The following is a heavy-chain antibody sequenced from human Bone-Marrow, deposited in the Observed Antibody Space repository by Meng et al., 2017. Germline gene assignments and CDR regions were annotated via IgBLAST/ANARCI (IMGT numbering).Heavy chain of an antibody. J-gene: IGHJ3*01. V-gene: IGHV1-18*01. CDR1: GYSFTRYG. Sequence: ASVKVSCKASGYSFTRYGINWVRQAPGQGLEWMGWISAYNGNTNYAQEVQGRVTMTTDTSTSTAYMEVRTLRSDDTAVYYCARGGFIVVETAKNDAFDLWGQGTMVTVSS. D-gene: IGHD2-21*02. CDR2: ISAYNGNT. CDR3: ARGGFIVVETAKNDAFDL.